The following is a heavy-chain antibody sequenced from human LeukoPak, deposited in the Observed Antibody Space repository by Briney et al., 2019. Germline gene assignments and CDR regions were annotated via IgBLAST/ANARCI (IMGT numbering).Heavy chain of an antibody. CDR2: IWYDGSNK. CDR1: GFTFSSYG. V-gene: IGHV3-33*06. D-gene: IGHD5-24*01. Sequence: GGSLRLSCAASGFTFSSYGLHWVRQAPGKGLEWVAVIWYDGSNKYYADSVKGRFTISRDNSKNTLYLQMNSLRAEDTAAYYCAKDPVEMATTYNWFDPWGQGTLVTVSS. J-gene: IGHJ5*02. CDR3: AKDPVEMATTYNWFDP.